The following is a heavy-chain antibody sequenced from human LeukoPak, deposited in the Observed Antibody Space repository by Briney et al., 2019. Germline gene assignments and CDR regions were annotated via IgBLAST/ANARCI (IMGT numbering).Heavy chain of an antibody. J-gene: IGHJ4*02. CDR2: ITSSSSYI. CDR1: GFTFSTYS. D-gene: IGHD4-11*01. Sequence: GGSLRLSCAASGFTFSTYSMNWVRQAPGKGLEWVSSITSSSSYIYYADSVKGRFTISRHNAKNSLYLQLNSLRAEDTAVYYCVRLYDDYTNGHFDSWGQGTLVTVSS. CDR3: VRLYDDYTNGHFDS. V-gene: IGHV3-21*01.